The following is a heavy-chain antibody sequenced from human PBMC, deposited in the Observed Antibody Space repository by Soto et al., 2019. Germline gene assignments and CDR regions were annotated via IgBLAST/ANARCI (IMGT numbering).Heavy chain of an antibody. CDR2: IYNSGRT. J-gene: IGHJ4*02. CDR3: ASMGYHYGSGSYPLDY. V-gene: IGHV4-59*08. D-gene: IGHD3-10*01. Sequence: WTWIRQPPGKGLEWIGFIYNSGRTHDNPSLRSRVTISVDTSKNQCSLKLRSVTAADTAVYYCASMGYHYGSGSYPLDYWGQGTLVTVSS.